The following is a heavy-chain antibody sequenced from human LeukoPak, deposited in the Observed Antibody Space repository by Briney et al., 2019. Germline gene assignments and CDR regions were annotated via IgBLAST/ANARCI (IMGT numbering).Heavy chain of an antibody. V-gene: IGHV4-59*01. CDR1: GGSLIPYY. J-gene: IGHJ4*02. D-gene: IGHD1-26*01. CDR2: IYHSGTT. CDR3: ARVDSGTYYMPFDY. Sequence: SETLSLTCTVSGGSLIPYYWSWIRQPPGKGLEWIGYIYHSGTTYYSPPLKGRATLSVDTSKNQISLRLSSVTAADTAVYFCARVDSGTYYMPFDYWGQGSLVTVSS.